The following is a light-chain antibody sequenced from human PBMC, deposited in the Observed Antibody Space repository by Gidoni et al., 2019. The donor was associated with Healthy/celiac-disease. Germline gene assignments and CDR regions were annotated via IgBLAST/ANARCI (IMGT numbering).Light chain of an antibody. Sequence: DSPMTQSPSSLSASVGDRVTITCQASQDISNYVNWYQQKPGKAPKLLIDDASNLETGVPSRLRGSGSGTDWNFNISSLQPEDIATYYCQQYDNLPFTFGPGTKVDIK. CDR1: QDISNY. J-gene: IGKJ3*01. V-gene: IGKV1-33*01. CDR2: DAS. CDR3: QQYDNLPFT.